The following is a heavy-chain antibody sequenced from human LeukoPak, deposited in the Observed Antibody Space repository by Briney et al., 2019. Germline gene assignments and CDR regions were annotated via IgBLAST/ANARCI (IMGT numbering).Heavy chain of an antibody. D-gene: IGHD3-22*01. J-gene: IGHJ4*02. V-gene: IGHV4-34*01. CDR3: ARVEKLLPPNY. CDR1: GGSFGGYY. Sequence: SETLSLTCAVYGGSFGGYYWNWIRQPPGKGLEWIGEINHSGSTNYNPSLKSRVTISVDTSKNQFSLRLSSVTAADTAVYYCARVEKLLPPNYWGQGTLVTVSS. CDR2: INHSGST.